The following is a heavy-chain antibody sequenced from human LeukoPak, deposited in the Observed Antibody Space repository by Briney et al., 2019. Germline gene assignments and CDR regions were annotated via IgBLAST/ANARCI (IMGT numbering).Heavy chain of an antibody. V-gene: IGHV1-46*01. D-gene: IGHD3-3*01. CDR3: ARAEPYYDFWSGYYGSGYYYGMDV. J-gene: IGHJ6*02. Sequence: ASVKVSCKASGYTFTSYYMHWVRQAPGQGLEWMGIIDPIGGSTSYAQKFQGRVTMTRDTSTGTVYMELNSLRSGDTAVYYCARAEPYYDFWSGYYGSGYYYGMDVWGQGTTVTVSS. CDR2: IDPIGGST. CDR1: GYTFTSYY.